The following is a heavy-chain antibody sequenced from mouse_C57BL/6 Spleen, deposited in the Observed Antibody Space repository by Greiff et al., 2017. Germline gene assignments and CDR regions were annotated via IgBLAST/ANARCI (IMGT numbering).Heavy chain of an antibody. Sequence: DVMLVESGGGLVQPGGSLSLSCAASGFTFTDYYMSWVRQPPGKALEWLGFISNKANGYTTEYSASVKGQFTISRDNSQSILYRQKDALRAENSATYYCASGLYYFDYWGQSTTLTVSS. CDR2: ISNKANGYTT. J-gene: IGHJ2*01. CDR3: ASGLYYFDY. CDR1: GFTFTDYY. V-gene: IGHV7-3*01.